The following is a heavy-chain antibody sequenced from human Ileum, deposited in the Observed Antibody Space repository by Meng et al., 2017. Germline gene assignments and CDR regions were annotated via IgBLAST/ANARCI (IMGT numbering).Heavy chain of an antibody. D-gene: IGHD2-15*01. V-gene: IGHV3-30*18. CDR1: GFTFDSYG. CDR3: AKDYAMVIDATVGFFDP. J-gene: IGHJ5*02. CDR2: ISHDGSNE. Sequence: QVQLVESGGGVVQPGRSQRLSCVASGFTFDSYGMHWVRQAPGKGLEWVAVISHDGSNEYYADSVKGRFTISRDNSKNTLYLQMNSLRPGDTAVYYCAKDYAMVIDATVGFFDPWGQGTLVTVSS.